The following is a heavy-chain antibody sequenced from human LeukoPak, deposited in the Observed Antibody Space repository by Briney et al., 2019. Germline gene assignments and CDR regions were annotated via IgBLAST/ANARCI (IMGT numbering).Heavy chain of an antibody. CDR2: IILNGDST. Sequence: GGSLRLSCAASGFTFNSYEMNWVRQAPGKGLEWVSGIILNGDSTGYADSVKGRFTISRDNAKNSLSLRMNSLRAEDTALYYCARVSYSSGSYGGHVDYWGQGTLVTVCS. J-gene: IGHJ4*02. D-gene: IGHD6-19*01. V-gene: IGHV3-20*04. CDR1: GFTFNSYE. CDR3: ARVSYSSGSYGGHVDY.